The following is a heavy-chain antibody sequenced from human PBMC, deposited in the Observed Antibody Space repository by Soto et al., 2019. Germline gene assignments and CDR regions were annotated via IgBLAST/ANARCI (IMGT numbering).Heavy chain of an antibody. D-gene: IGHD3-3*01. CDR2: IFYSGTT. Sequence: SEARSLTCSGSGDSMRRTNYYWTWLRQQPGKGLEWIGCIFYSGTTYYNPSLKSRVTISVDTSKSQFSLSLAPATAADTAVYYCAKSVRKRGYLHYAWGQGTLVTVSS. V-gene: IGHV4-31*03. CDR1: GDSMRRTNYY. J-gene: IGHJ4*02. CDR3: AKSVRKRGYLHYA.